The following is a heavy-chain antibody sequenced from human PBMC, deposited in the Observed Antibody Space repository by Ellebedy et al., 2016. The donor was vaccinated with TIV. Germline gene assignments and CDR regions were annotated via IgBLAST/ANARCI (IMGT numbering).Heavy chain of an antibody. J-gene: IGHJ4*02. Sequence: AASVKVSCKTSGYTFTSYYIHWVRQAPGQGLEWMGVINPSGGTTNYAQKFQGRLTMTADTSTSTAYMELRSLRSDDTAMYYCARGFSGHSSSFDYWGQGTLVTVSS. V-gene: IGHV1-46*01. CDR3: ARGFSGHSSSFDY. CDR2: INPSGGTT. CDR1: GYTFTSYY. D-gene: IGHD6-13*01.